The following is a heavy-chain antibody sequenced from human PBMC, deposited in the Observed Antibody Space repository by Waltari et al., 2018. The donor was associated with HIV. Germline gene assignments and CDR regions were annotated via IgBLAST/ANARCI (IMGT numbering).Heavy chain of an antibody. D-gene: IGHD3-3*01. CDR2: IKQDGSEK. V-gene: IGHV3-7*01. CDR3: ARITIFGVVNDYGMDV. J-gene: IGHJ6*02. CDR1: GFTFGSYW. Sequence: EVQLVESGGGVVQPGGSLILSCAAPGFTFGSYWMSWVRQAPGKGLEWVANIKQDGSEKYYVDSVKGRFTISRDNAKNSLYLQMNSLRAEDTAVYYCARITIFGVVNDYGMDVWGQGTTVTVSS.